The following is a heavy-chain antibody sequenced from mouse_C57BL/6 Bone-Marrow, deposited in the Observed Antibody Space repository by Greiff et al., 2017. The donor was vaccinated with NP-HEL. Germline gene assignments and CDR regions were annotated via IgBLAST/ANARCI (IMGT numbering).Heavy chain of an antibody. Sequence: EVQLVESGGGLVQPGGSMKLSCAASGFTFSDAWMDWVRQSPEKGLEWVAEIRNKANNHATYYAESVKGRFTISRDDSKSSVYLQMNSLRAEDTGIYYCTGPGSSPTWFAYWGQGTLVTVSA. V-gene: IGHV6-6*01. CDR2: IRNKANNHAT. CDR1: GFTFSDAW. CDR3: TGPGSSPTWFAY. J-gene: IGHJ3*01. D-gene: IGHD1-1*01.